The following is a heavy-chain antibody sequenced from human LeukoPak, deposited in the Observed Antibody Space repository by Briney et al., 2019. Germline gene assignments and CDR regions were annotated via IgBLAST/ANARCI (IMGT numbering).Heavy chain of an antibody. CDR3: AVSVRFERVWRYFNN. CDR1: GFTFSSYA. J-gene: IGHJ4*02. Sequence: GGSLRLSCAASGFTFSSYAMNWVRQAPGKGLKWVSGISESGAITHYADSVKGRFTISRDNSKTTVFLQMNSLRAEDTAVYYCAVSVRFERVWRYFNNWGQGTQVTVSS. D-gene: IGHD3-9*01. V-gene: IGHV3-23*01. CDR2: ISESGAIT.